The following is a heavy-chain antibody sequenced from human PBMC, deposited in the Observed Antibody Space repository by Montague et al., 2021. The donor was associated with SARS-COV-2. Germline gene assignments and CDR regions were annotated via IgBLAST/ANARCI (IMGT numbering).Heavy chain of an antibody. J-gene: IGHJ5*02. CDR1: GGSISSSSYY. D-gene: IGHD3-3*01. Sequence: SETLSLTCTVSGGSISSSSYYWGWIRQPPEKGLEWIGSIYYSGSTYYXPSLKSRVTISVDTSKNQFSLKLSSVTAADTAVYYCARQKRRITIFGVVIPPVLPWFDPWGQGTLVTVSS. V-gene: IGHV4-39*01. CDR2: IYYSGST. CDR3: ARQKRRITIFGVVIPPVLPWFDP.